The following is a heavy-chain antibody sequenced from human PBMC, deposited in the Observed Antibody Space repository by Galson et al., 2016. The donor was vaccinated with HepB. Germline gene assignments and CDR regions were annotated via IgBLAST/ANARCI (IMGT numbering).Heavy chain of an antibody. V-gene: IGHV1-69*01. CDR3: ARDTGLNSGAYYYGMDV. J-gene: IGHJ6*02. CDR2: VIPIFGSA. D-gene: IGHD4-23*01. Sequence: WVRQAPGHGLEWMGGVIPIFGSANYAQKFQGRVTITADESSTTAYMELSSLRSEDTAVYYCARDTGLNSGAYYYGMDVWGQGTTVTVSS.